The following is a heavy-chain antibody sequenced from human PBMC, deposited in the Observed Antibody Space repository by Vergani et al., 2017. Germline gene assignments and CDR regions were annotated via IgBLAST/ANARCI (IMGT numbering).Heavy chain of an antibody. J-gene: IGHJ4*02. D-gene: IGHD3-3*01. Sequence: QVQLVESGGGVVQPGRSLRLSCAASGFTFSSYGMHWVRQAPGKGLEWVAVKWYDGSNKYYADSVKGRFTIARDNSKNTLYLQMNSLRAEDTAVYYCARVAWDFWSGYYPIDYWGQGTLVTVSS. CDR1: GFTFSSYG. CDR3: ARVAWDFWSGYYPIDY. CDR2: KWYDGSNK. V-gene: IGHV3-33*01.